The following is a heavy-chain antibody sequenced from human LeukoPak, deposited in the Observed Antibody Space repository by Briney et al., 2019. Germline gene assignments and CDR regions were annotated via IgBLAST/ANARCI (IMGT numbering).Heavy chain of an antibody. CDR2: IIPILGIA. CDR1: GGTFSSYA. J-gene: IGHJ6*02. Sequence: ASVKVSCKASGGTFSSYALSWVRQAPGQGLEWMGRIIPILGIANYAQKFQGRVTITTDKSTSTAYMELSSLRSEDTAVYYCARDGSYGDYYYYGMDVWGQGTTVTVSS. D-gene: IGHD2-15*01. V-gene: IGHV1-69*04. CDR3: ARDGSYGDYYYYGMDV.